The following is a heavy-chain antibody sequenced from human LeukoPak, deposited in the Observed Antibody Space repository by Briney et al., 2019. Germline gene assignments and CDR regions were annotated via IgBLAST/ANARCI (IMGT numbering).Heavy chain of an antibody. CDR1: GGSISSYY. D-gene: IGHD6-19*01. CDR3: ARGNPSLYSSGWYPFDY. Sequence: SDTLSLPCTFSGGSISSYYWSWIRQPAGKGLEWIGRIYTRGSTNYNPSLKSRVTISVDTSKNQFSLKLSSVAAADTALYYCARGNPSLYSSGWYPFDYWGQGTLVTVSS. CDR2: IYTRGST. V-gene: IGHV4-4*07. J-gene: IGHJ4*02.